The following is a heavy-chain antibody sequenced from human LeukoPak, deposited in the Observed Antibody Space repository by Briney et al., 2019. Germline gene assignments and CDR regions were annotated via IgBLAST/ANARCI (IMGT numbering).Heavy chain of an antibody. J-gene: IGHJ4*02. CDR2: ISWNSGSI. Sequence: GRSLRLSCAASGFTFDDYAMHWVRQAPGKGLEWVSGISWNSGSIGYADSVKGRFTISRDNAKNSLHLQMNSLRAEDTALYYCAKGSSWYYFDYWGQGTLVTVSS. D-gene: IGHD6-13*01. V-gene: IGHV3-9*01. CDR3: AKGSSWYYFDY. CDR1: GFTFDDYA.